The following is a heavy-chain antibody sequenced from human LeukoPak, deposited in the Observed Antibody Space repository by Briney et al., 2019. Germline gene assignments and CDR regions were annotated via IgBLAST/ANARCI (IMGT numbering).Heavy chain of an antibody. CDR3: ASSIRYSGYEADY. J-gene: IGHJ4*02. Sequence: PSETLSLTCAVSGGSISSSNWWSWVRQPPGKGLEWIGEIYHSGSTNYNPSLKSRVTISVDKPKSQFSLKLSSVTAADTAVYYCASSIRYSGYEADYWGQGTLVTVSS. V-gene: IGHV4-4*02. CDR1: GGSISSSNW. D-gene: IGHD5-12*01. CDR2: IYHSGST.